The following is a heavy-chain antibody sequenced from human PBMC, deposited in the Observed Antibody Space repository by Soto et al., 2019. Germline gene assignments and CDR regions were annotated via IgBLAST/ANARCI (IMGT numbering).Heavy chain of an antibody. Sequence: ASVKVSCKVSGYTLTELSMHWVRQAPGRGLEWMGGFDPEDGETIYAQKFQGRVTMTEDTSTDTAYMELSSLGSEDTAVYYCATVAYGSGSYYRDWFDPWGQGTLVTVSS. J-gene: IGHJ5*02. V-gene: IGHV1-24*01. CDR2: FDPEDGET. CDR3: ATVAYGSGSYYRDWFDP. D-gene: IGHD3-10*01. CDR1: GYTLTELS.